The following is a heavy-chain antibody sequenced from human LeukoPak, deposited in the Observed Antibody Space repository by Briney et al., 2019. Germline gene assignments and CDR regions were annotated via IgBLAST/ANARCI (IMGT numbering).Heavy chain of an antibody. CDR2: MNEDGSEK. V-gene: IGHV3-7*01. D-gene: IGHD3-16*01. J-gene: IGHJ6*02. CDR3: ATYTHWVAGDV. CDR1: GFTFSDSW. Sequence: GGSLRLSCAASGFTFSDSWMSWVRQGPGKGLEWVANMNEDGSEKDYVDSVEGRFTISRDNAGNSLYLQMSSLRAEDTAVYYCATYTHWVAGDVWGQGTTVTVSS.